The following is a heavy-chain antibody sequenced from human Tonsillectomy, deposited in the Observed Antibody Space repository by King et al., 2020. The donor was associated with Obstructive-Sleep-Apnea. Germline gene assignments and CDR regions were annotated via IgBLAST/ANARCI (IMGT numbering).Heavy chain of an antibody. Sequence: DVQLVESGGGLVKPGGSLRLSCAASGFTFSNAWMSWVRQAPGKGLEWVGRIKSKTDGGTTDYAAPVKGRFTISRDDSKNTLYLQMNSLKTEDTAVYYCTTDLLWFGELYGYGMDVWGQGTTVTVSS. D-gene: IGHD3-10*01. J-gene: IGHJ6*02. CDR1: GFTFSNAW. CDR3: TTDLLWFGELYGYGMDV. CDR2: IKSKTDGGTT. V-gene: IGHV3-15*01.